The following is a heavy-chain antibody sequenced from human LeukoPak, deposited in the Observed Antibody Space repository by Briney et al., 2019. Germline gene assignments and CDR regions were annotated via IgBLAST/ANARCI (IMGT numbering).Heavy chain of an antibody. CDR1: GGSISSSSYY. CDR3: ARDFYGAGETTKEGGYYLNAFDI. D-gene: IGHD4/OR15-4a*01. V-gene: IGHV4-39*07. J-gene: IGHJ3*02. CDR2: IYYSGST. Sequence: EPSETLSLTCTVSGGSISSSSYYWGWIRQPPGKGLEWIGSIYYSGSTYYNPSLKSRVTISVDTSKNQFSLKLSAVTAADTAVYYCARDFYGAGETTKEGGYYLNAFDIWGQGTMVTVSS.